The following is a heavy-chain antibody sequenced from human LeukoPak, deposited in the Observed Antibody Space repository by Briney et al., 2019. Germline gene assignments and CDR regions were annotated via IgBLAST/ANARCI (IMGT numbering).Heavy chain of an antibody. J-gene: IGHJ6*02. Sequence: ASVKVSCKASGGTFSSYAISWVRQAPGQGLEWMGGIIPIFGTANYAQKFQGRVTITADESTSTAYMELSSLRSEDTAVYYCARDGLKYSGRAYYYYYGMDVWGQGTTVTVSS. V-gene: IGHV1-69*13. CDR3: ARDGLKYSGRAYYYYYGMDV. D-gene: IGHD5-12*01. CDR1: GGTFSSYA. CDR2: IIPIFGTA.